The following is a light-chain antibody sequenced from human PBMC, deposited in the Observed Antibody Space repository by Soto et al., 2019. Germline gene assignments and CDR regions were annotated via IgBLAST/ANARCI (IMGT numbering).Light chain of an antibody. V-gene: IGLV2-8*01. J-gene: IGLJ2*01. CDR1: SSDVGGYNY. Sequence: QSALTQPPSASGSPGQSVTISCTGTSSDVGGYNYVSWYQQHPGKAPKLMIYDVSERTSGVPDRFSGSKSGNTASLTVSGLQAEDEADYYCSSYGGSNNVIFGGGTKLTVL. CDR2: DVS. CDR3: SSYGGSNNVI.